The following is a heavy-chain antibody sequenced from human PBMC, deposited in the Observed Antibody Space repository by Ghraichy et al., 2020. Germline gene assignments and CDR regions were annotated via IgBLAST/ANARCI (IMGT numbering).Heavy chain of an antibody. D-gene: IGHD3-3*01. V-gene: IGHV3-23*01. Sequence: GGSLRLSCAASGFTFSSYAMSWVRQAPGKGLEWVSAISGSGGSTYYADSVKGRFTISRDNSKNTLYLQMNSLRAEDTAVYYCAKDFWSGYSTKNFDYWGQGTLVTVSS. J-gene: IGHJ4*02. CDR2: ISGSGGST. CDR3: AKDFWSGYSTKNFDY. CDR1: GFTFSSYA.